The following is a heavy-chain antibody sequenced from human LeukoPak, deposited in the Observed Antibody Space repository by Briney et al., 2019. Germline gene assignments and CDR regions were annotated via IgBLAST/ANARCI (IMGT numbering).Heavy chain of an antibody. D-gene: IGHD3-3*01. V-gene: IGHV3-20*04. CDR3: ARVGNSIFGTAMHAFDI. Sequence: PGGSLRLSCAASGFTFYDYGMRWVRHAPGKGVEWVSFINWNGDSRVYVDSVKGRFTLCRDNATKSLYLEMNSLRDEDTAFFYCARVGNSIFGTAMHAFDIWSQGTLVTVSS. CDR2: INWNGDSR. J-gene: IGHJ3*02. CDR1: GFTFYDYG.